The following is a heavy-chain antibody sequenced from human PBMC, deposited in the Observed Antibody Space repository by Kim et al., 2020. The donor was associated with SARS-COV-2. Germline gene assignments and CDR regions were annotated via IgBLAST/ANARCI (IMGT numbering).Heavy chain of an antibody. CDR2: INHSGST. D-gene: IGHD2-2*01. CDR3: AREGIVVVPAALLYDYYYSYMDG. V-gene: IGHV4-34*01. Sequence: SETLSLTCAVYGGSFSGYYWSWIRQPPGKGLEWIGEINHSGSTNYNPSLKSRVTISVDTSKNQFSLKLSSVTAADTAVYYCAREGIVVVPAALLYDYYYSYMDGWGKGTTVTVSS. CDR1: GGSFSGYY. J-gene: IGHJ6*03.